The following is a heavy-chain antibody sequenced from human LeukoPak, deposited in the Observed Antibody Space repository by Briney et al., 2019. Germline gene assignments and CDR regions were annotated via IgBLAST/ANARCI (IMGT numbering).Heavy chain of an antibody. CDR2: ISAYNGNT. CDR3: ARDEYSSSLSVPLPSDY. J-gene: IGHJ4*02. D-gene: IGHD6-6*01. V-gene: IGHV1-18*01. CDR1: GYTFTSYG. Sequence: ASVKVSCTASGYTFTSYGISWVRQAPGQGLEWMGWISAYNGNTNYAQKLQGRVTMTTDTSTSTAYMELRSLRSDDTAVYYCARDEYSSSLSVPLPSDYWGQGTLVTVSS.